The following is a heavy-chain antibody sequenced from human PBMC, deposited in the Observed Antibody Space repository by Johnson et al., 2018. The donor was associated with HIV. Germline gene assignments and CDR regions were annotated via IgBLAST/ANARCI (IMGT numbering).Heavy chain of an antibody. D-gene: IGHD2-15*01. Sequence: QMQLVESGGGVVQPGRSLRLSCAASGFTFSSYGMHWVRQAPGKGLEWVAFIRYDGSNKYYADSVKGRFTISRDNSKNTLYLQMNSLRAEDTAVYYCAKSSGSSGAFDICGQGTMVTVSS. CDR3: AKSSGSSGAFDI. CDR2: IRYDGSNK. J-gene: IGHJ3*02. V-gene: IGHV3-30*02. CDR1: GFTFSSYG.